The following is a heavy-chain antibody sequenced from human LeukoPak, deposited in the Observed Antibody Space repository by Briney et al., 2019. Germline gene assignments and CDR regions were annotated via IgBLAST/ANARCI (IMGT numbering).Heavy chain of an antibody. CDR3: AKAVRAVALGY. J-gene: IGHJ4*02. CDR2: ISDFGGRT. Sequence: GGSLRLSCAASGFTVNNYAMNWVRQAPGKGLEWVSLISDFGGRTYYADSVKGRFTISRDISKNTVYLQMNSLRADDTAVYYCAKAVRAVALGYWGQGTRVTVSS. D-gene: IGHD6-19*01. CDR1: GFTVNNYA. V-gene: IGHV3-23*01.